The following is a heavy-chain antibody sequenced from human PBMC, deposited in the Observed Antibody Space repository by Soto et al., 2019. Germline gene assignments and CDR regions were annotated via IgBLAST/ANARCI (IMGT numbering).Heavy chain of an antibody. CDR3: ASFSGAYYYYMDV. Sequence: QVQLVESGGGVVQPGRSLRLSCAASGFTFSSYGMHWFRQAPGKGLEWVAVIWYDGSNKYYADSVKGRFTISRDNSKNTLYLQMNSLRAEDTAVYYCASFSGAYYYYMDVWGKGTTVTVSS. D-gene: IGHD2-15*01. V-gene: IGHV3-33*01. J-gene: IGHJ6*03. CDR2: IWYDGSNK. CDR1: GFTFSSYG.